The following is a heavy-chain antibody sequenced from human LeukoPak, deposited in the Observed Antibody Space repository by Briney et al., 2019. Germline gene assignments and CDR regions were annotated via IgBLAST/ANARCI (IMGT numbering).Heavy chain of an antibody. J-gene: IGHJ3*01. CDR1: SGSTGGSISGNY. CDR3: ARHPGVGANDTFDL. V-gene: IGHV4-59*08. D-gene: IGHD1-26*01. Sequence: SETLSLTCTVSSGSTGGSISGNYWSWIRHPPGKGLEWIGYIYNSGNTYYNPSLNRRASISEDTSKNQLSLKVNPVTAADTAVYYCARHPGVGANDTFDLWGQGTMVTISS. CDR2: IYNSGNT.